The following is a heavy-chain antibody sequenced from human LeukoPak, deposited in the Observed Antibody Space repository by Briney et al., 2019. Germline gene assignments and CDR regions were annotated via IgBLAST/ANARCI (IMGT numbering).Heavy chain of an antibody. V-gene: IGHV3-21*01. J-gene: IGHJ4*02. CDR2: ISSSSNYI. D-gene: IGHD3-22*01. CDR1: GFTFSAYS. Sequence: GGSLRLSCAASGFTFSAYSMNWVRQAPGKGLEWVSSISSSSNYIYYADSVKGRFTISRDNAKNSLYLQMNSLRAEDTAVYYCARDGSGYYYDSSGYYMWGQGTLVTVSS. CDR3: ARDGSGYYYDSSGYYM.